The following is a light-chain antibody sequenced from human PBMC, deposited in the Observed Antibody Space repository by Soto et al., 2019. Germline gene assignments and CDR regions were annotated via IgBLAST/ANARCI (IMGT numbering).Light chain of an antibody. V-gene: IGKV1-5*03. CDR1: QSISGW. CDR3: QQYHTYWWT. CDR2: KAS. J-gene: IGKJ1*01. Sequence: DIQMTQSPSTLSASVGDRVTITCRASQSISGWLAWYQQKPGKAPKLLIYKASSLESEVPSRFSGSGSETEFTLTINSLQPDDSATYYCQQYHTYWWTFGQGTKVDIK.